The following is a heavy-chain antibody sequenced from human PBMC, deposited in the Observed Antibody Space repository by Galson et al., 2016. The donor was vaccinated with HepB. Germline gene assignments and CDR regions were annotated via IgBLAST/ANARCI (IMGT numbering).Heavy chain of an antibody. D-gene: IGHD3-22*01. CDR1: GFTFTSYW. J-gene: IGHJ4*02. CDR2: INSDGSST. CDR3: ARVEYYYDSSGYYYLFDY. Sequence: SLRLSCAASGFTFTSYWMHWVRQAPGKGLVWASRINSDGSSTSYADSVKGRFTISRDNAKNTLYLQMNSLRAEDTAVYYCARVEYYYDSSGYYYLFDYWGQGTLVTVSS. V-gene: IGHV3-74*01.